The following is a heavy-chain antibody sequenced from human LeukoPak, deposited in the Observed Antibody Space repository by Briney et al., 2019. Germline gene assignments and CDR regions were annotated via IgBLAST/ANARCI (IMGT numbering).Heavy chain of an antibody. Sequence: PSETLSLTCIVSGYSISSSYFWGWVRQPPGKGLEWIGSIFHSGSVYYNPSLKSRVTISVDPSKNRFSLKLTSVTAADTAVYYCARGWDVNLLLGWGQGTLVTVSS. D-gene: IGHD1-26*01. V-gene: IGHV4-38-2*02. J-gene: IGHJ4*02. CDR3: ARGWDVNLLLG. CDR1: GYSISSSYF. CDR2: IFHSGSV.